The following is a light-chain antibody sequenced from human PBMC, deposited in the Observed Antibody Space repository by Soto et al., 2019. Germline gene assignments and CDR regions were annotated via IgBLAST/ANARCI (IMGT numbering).Light chain of an antibody. CDR1: NSDVGSHNL. CDR3: CSYGGSRAV. CDR2: EVS. V-gene: IGLV2-23*02. Sequence: QSVLTQPASVSGSPGXSITISCTGTNSDVGSHNLVSWYQQHPGQAPKLMIYEVSKRPLGVSARFSASKSGNTASLTISGLQAEDEADYYCCSYGGSRAVFGGGTQLTVL. J-gene: IGLJ7*01.